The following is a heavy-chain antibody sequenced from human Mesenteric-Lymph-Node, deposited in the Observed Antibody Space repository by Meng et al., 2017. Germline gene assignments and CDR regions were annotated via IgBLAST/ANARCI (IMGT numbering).Heavy chain of an antibody. CDR3: AREGLERRENWFDP. J-gene: IGHJ5*02. Sequence: EGDPVEVGVGLFQPGASMRLSFGASGFSCSYHWMHWGRQAPGKGLEWVSHVKYEGTEATYSESVKGRFTISRDNAEYTLYLQMNSLRAEDTAVYYCAREGLERRENWFDPWGQGTLVTVSS. CDR1: GFSCSYHW. V-gene: IGHV3-74*03. CDR2: VKYEGTEA. D-gene: IGHD1-1*01.